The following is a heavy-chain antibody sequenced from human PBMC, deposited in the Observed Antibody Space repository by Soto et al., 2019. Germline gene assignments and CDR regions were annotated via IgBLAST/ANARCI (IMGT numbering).Heavy chain of an antibody. CDR2: INHRGST. J-gene: IGHJ4*02. CDR3: ARGPFRIAARQRELYY. Sequence: SETLSLACAVYGGSFSDYYWRWIRQPPGKGLERIGEINHRGSTNYNPYLKSRVTISVDTSKNHVSLKLSSVTAADTAVFYCARGPFRIAARQRELYYWGQGTLVTVSS. V-gene: IGHV4-34*01. CDR1: GGSFSDYY. D-gene: IGHD6-6*01.